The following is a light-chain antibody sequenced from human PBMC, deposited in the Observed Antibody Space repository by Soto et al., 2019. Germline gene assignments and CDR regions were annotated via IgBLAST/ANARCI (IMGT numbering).Light chain of an antibody. CDR1: QSVSSSY. Sequence: EIVLTQSPGTLSLSPGERATLSCRASQSVSSSYLAWYQQKPGQAPRLLIYGASSRATGIPDRFSGSGSGTDFTLTISRLEPEDSAVYYCQQFDDFVTFGQGTRLEIK. CDR3: QQFDDFVT. CDR2: GAS. J-gene: IGKJ5*01. V-gene: IGKV3-20*01.